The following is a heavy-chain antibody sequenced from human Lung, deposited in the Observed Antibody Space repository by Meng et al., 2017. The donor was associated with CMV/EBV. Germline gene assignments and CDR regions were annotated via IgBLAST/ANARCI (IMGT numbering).Heavy chain of an antibody. V-gene: IGHV3-7*01. CDR3: ACNSGDC. CDR2: IKAVGSEK. J-gene: IGHJ4*02. D-gene: IGHD3-10*01. CDR1: GFTFSSHW. Sequence: GESLKISCAASGFTFSSHWMCWVRQAPGKGLEWVANIKAVGSEKYYVDSVKGRFTVSRDNAKNSLYLQMNSLRAEDTAVYYCACNSGDCWGQGTLVTVSS.